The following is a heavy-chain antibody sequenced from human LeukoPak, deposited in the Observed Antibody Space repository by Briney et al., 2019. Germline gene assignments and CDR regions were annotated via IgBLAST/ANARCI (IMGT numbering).Heavy chain of an antibody. V-gene: IGHV3-48*03. CDR2: ISSSGSTI. CDR1: GFTFSSYE. D-gene: IGHD3-9*01. CDR3: ARPLRYFDWLLPE. Sequence: GGSLRLSCAASGFTFSSYEMNWVRQAPGKGLEWVSYISSSGSTIYYADSVKGRFTISRDNAKNSLYLQMNSLRAEDTAVYYCARPLRYFDWLLPEWGQGTLVTVSS. J-gene: IGHJ4*02.